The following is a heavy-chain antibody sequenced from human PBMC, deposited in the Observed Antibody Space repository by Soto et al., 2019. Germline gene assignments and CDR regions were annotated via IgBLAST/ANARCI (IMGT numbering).Heavy chain of an antibody. CDR3: ARGLGIAAAATVSWFDP. CDR2: IGTAGDT. CDR1: GFTFSSYD. D-gene: IGHD6-13*01. V-gene: IGHV3-13*01. J-gene: IGHJ5*02. Sequence: EVQLVESGGGLVQPGGSLRLSCAASGFTFSSYDMHWVRQATGKGLEWVSAIGTAGDTYYPGSVKGRFTISRENAKNSLYLHMNSLRAGDAAVYYCARGLGIAAAATVSWFDPWGQGTLVTVSS.